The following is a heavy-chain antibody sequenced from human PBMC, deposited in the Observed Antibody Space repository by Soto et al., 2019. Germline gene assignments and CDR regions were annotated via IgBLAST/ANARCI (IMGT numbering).Heavy chain of an antibody. CDR3: AREGASSYASRHFDN. D-gene: IGHD3-16*01. CDR2: IYGSGGT. V-gene: IGHV4-4*07. CDR1: GGSMFSYY. Sequence: SETLSLTCTVSGGSMFSYYWSWIRQPAGKGLEWIARIYGSGGTNYNPSLKSRVTMSLDTSKNKFSLRLTSVTAADTAVYYCAREGASSYASRHFDNWGPGTLVTVPQ. J-gene: IGHJ4*02.